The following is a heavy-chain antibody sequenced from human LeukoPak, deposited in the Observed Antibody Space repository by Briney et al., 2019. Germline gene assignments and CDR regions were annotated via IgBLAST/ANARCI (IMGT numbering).Heavy chain of an antibody. V-gene: IGHV3-66*01. Sequence: PGGSLRLSCAPSGFSASRNYMSWVRQAPGEGLERVSVIYSGGSTSYAASVKGRFTISRDNSKNTLYLQMNSLRAEDTAVYYCAQDFYGSGSYDYWGQGTLVTVSS. J-gene: IGHJ4*02. CDR3: AQDFYGSGSYDY. CDR1: GFSASRNY. D-gene: IGHD3-10*01. CDR2: IYSGGST.